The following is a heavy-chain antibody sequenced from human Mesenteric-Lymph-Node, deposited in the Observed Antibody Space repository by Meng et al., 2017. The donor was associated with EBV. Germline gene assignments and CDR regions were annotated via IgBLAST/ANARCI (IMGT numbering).Heavy chain of an antibody. Sequence: QGQRRESGPGLVKPSGTLSSPCTVSGGSVNSSSYYWSWIRQPPGKGLEWIGHIFYSGSTNYNPSLKSRVTISVDTSKNQFSLKLTSVTAADTAVYYCARDSCTGGLCQNNYYSGMDVWGQGTTVTVSS. CDR1: GGSVNSSSYY. CDR3: ARDSCTGGLCQNNYYSGMDV. D-gene: IGHD2-8*02. CDR2: IFYSGST. J-gene: IGHJ6*02. V-gene: IGHV4-61*01.